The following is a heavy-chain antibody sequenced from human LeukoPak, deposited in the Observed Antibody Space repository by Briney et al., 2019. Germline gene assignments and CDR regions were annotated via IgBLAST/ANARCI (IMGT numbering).Heavy chain of an antibody. V-gene: IGHV3-21*01. J-gene: IGHJ4*02. CDR3: ACTYGSGSYPDLDY. CDR2: ISSSSSYI. CDR1: GFTFSSYW. Sequence: PGGSLRLSCAASGFTFSSYWMHWVRQAPGKGLEWVSSISSSSSYIYYADSVKGRFTISRDNAKNSLYLQMNSLRAEDTAVYYCACTYGSGSYPDLDYWGQGTRVTVSS. D-gene: IGHD3-10*01.